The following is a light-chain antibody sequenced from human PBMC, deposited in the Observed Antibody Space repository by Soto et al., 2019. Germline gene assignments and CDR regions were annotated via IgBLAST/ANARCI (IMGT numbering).Light chain of an antibody. V-gene: IGLV1-47*02. CDR1: VSNMRTFY. CDR2: AND. Sequence: LTLSRSTCATPGQGFSISCSGGVSNMRTFYVSWYQHVPGTAPRVLIYANDQRPSGVPDRFSGSKYGTSASLAISGLRSEDEAYYYCTSWDDNLSAVVFGGGTKVTVL. J-gene: IGLJ2*01. CDR3: TSWDDNLSAVV.